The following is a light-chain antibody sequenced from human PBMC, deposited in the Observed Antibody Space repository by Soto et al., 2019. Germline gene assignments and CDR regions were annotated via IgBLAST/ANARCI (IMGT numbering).Light chain of an antibody. CDR3: SSYAGRNNVI. CDR1: SSDVGDYNY. Sequence: QSVLTQPPSASGSPGQSVTISCTGTSSDVGDYNYVSWYQQHPGKAPKLMIYEVTKRPSGVPDRFSGSKSGNTASLTVSGLRAEDEADYFCSSYAGRNNVIFGGGTKL. V-gene: IGLV2-8*01. J-gene: IGLJ2*01. CDR2: EVT.